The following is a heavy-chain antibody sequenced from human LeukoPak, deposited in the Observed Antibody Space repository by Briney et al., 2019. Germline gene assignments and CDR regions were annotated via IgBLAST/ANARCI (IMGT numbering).Heavy chain of an antibody. J-gene: IGHJ3*02. CDR1: GYTFTSYY. V-gene: IGHV1-2*02. D-gene: IGHD5-24*01. CDR3: ARAASVEMATIRRRIYAFDI. CDR2: INPNSGGT. Sequence: ASVKVSCKASGYTFTSYYMHWVRQAPGQGLEWMGWINPNSGGTNYAQKFQGRVTMTRDTSISTAYMELSRLRSDDTAVYYCARAASVEMATIRRRIYAFDIWGQGTMVTVSS.